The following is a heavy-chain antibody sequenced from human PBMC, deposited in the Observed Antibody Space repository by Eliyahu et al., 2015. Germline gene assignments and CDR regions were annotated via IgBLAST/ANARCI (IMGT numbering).Heavy chain of an antibody. V-gene: IGHV4-34*01. CDR3: VRGPVAAYY. CDR2: INHSGST. D-gene: IGHD6-19*01. CDR1: GGSFTGYY. J-gene: IGHJ4*02. Sequence: QVQLQQWGAGLLKPSETLSLTCGVSGGSFTGYYWSWIRQPPGKGLEWIGGINHSGSTNFNPSLKSRVTISVDTSKRQFSLKLRSVTAADSAVYYCVRGPVAAYYWGQGTLVTVSS.